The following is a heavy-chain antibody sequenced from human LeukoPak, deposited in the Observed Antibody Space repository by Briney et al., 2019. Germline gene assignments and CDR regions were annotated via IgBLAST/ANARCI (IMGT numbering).Heavy chain of an antibody. J-gene: IGHJ6*04. Sequence: GGSLRLSCAASGFTFSSYWMSWVRQAPGKGLEWVSYISSSGSTIYYADSVKGRFTISRDNAKNSLYLQMNSLRAEDTAVYYCAELGITMIGGVWGKGTTVTISS. CDR1: GFTFSSYW. CDR2: ISSSGSTI. V-gene: IGHV3-48*04. D-gene: IGHD3-10*02. CDR3: AELGITMIGGV.